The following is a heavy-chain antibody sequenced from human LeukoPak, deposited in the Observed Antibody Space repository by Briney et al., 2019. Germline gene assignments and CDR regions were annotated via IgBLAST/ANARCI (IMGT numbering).Heavy chain of an antibody. J-gene: IGHJ4*02. D-gene: IGHD1-7*01. CDR2: ICISSRTI. V-gene: IGHV3-48*01. CDR1: GFTFRSYR. CDR3: ARSSRELGGYAPWELMPPFDY. Sequence: PGGSLRLSCAAPGFTFRSYRMNSVRQAPGKGLERVSYICISSRTIYYADSVKGRFTIYRDNAKNSLYLQMNSLRAEDTAVYYCARSSRELGGYAPWELMPPFDYWGQGTLVTVSS.